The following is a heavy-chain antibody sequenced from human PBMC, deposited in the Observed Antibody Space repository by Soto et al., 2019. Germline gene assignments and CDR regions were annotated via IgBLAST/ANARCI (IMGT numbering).Heavy chain of an antibody. CDR3: ARDLWGYCGTDCYPLDV. D-gene: IGHD2-21*02. V-gene: IGHV4-61*01. J-gene: IGHJ6*02. Sequence: TLSLTCSVSGGSVSSDRNYWSWIRQSPGRGLEWIGYMYNTGSTNYNPSFKSRVTISVDTSKNQFSLKLNSVTAADTAVYYCARDLWGYCGTDCYPLDVWGQGTTVTVSS. CDR1: GGSVSSDRNY. CDR2: MYNTGST.